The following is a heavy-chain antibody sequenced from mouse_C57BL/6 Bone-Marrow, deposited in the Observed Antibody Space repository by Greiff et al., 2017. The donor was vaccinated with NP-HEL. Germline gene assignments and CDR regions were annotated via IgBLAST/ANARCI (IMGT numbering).Heavy chain of an antibody. J-gene: IGHJ4*01. CDR2: INPNNGGT. CDR3: ARRWLYYYAMDY. CDR1: GYTFTDYN. Sequence: VQLQQSGPELVKPGASVKIPCKASGYTFTDYNMAWVKQSHGKSLEWIGDINPNNGGTIYNQKFKGKATFTVDKSSSTAYMELRSLTSEDTAVYYCARRWLYYYAMDYWGQGTSVTVSS. V-gene: IGHV1-18*01. D-gene: IGHD2-3*01.